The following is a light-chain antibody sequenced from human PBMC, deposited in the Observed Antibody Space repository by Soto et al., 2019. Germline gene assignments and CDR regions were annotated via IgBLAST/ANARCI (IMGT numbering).Light chain of an antibody. CDR2: ENN. CDR1: SSNIGNNY. CDR3: ETWNSSLSGGSYF. V-gene: IGLV1-51*02. J-gene: IGLJ1*01. Sequence: QSVLTQPPSVSAAPGQKVTISCSGSSSNIGNNYVSWYQQLPGTAPKLLIYENNKRPSGIPDRFSGSKSGTSATLGITGLQIGEGADYYCETWNSSLSGGSYFLGTGTKVTAL.